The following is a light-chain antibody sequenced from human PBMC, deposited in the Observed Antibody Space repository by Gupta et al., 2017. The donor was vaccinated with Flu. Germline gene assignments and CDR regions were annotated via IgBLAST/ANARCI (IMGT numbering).Light chain of an antibody. J-gene: IGLJ1*01. CDR1: ALPKQY. Sequence: SYELPQPPSVSVSPGQTARITCPGDALPKQYAYWYQQKPGQAPVLVIYKDSERPSGIPERFSGSSSGTTVTLTISGVQAEDEADYYCQSADSSGTYRVFGTGTKVTVL. CDR2: KDS. CDR3: QSADSSGTYRV. V-gene: IGLV3-25*02.